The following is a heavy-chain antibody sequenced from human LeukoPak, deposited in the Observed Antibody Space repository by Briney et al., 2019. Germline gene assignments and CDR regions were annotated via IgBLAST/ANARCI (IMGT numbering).Heavy chain of an antibody. J-gene: IGHJ2*01. Sequence: PSETLSLTCALYGGSFSSYSWSWTWIRQTPEKGLKWIGEIIEKGNANYNPSLKRRVTIDLDTSKNQFSLKLTSMTAADTAMYYCARGYYPPRWYFDLWGRGTRVTVSS. CDR1: GGSFSSYS. CDR2: IIEKGNA. D-gene: IGHD3-10*01. V-gene: IGHV4-34*01. CDR3: ARGYYPPRWYFDL.